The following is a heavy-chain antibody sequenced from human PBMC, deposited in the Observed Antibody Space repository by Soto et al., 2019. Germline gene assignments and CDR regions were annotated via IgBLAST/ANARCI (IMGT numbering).Heavy chain of an antibody. J-gene: IGHJ4*02. V-gene: IGHV3-30*18. CDR3: AKDRVGGTFYTPLAF. CDR1: GFIFSEYQ. CDR2: ITYDGSFQ. D-gene: IGHD1-7*01. Sequence: GGSLRLSCVVSGFIFSEYQFSWVRQAPGKGLEWVAVITYDGSFQYYADSVKGRFTISRDNSKNTLSLHLNTLKPEDTAVYHCAKDRVGGTFYTPLAFWGQGTLVTVSS.